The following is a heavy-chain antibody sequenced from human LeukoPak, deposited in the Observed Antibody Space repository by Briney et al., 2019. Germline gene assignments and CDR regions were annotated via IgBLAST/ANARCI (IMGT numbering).Heavy chain of an antibody. CDR3: ARSSAYYNEADI. D-gene: IGHD3-9*01. V-gene: IGHV1-2*02. Sequence: ASVKVSCKASGYTFSIYHLHWVRQAPGQGLEWMAWINPNSGETDNVQNLQGRVTVTRDTSTSTVYMELTSLRSDDTAVYYCARSSAYYNEADIWGQGTMVTVSS. CDR2: INPNSGET. CDR1: GYTFSIYH. J-gene: IGHJ3*02.